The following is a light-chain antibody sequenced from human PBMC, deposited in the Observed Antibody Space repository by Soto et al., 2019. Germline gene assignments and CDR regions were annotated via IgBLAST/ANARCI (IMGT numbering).Light chain of an antibody. Sequence: LTQSAATLSLSPEERAILPCRATQSVGSYLAWYQQRPGQAPRLLIYDESTRATGVPARFSGSGSGTDFTLTISSLEPGDSAVYYCQQRSSWPWSFGQGTMV. J-gene: IGKJ1*01. V-gene: IGKV3-11*01. CDR2: DES. CDR1: QSVGSY. CDR3: QQRSSWPWS.